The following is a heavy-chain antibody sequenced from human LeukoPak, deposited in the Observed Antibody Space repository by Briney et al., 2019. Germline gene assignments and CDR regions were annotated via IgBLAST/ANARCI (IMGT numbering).Heavy chain of an antibody. D-gene: IGHD1-26*01. J-gene: IGHJ4*02. Sequence: TSGTLSLTCGVSGGSISSTNWWSWVRQPLGQGLEWIGEISLSGVTNYNPSLKSRVTMSLDRSKNHLSLTLTSVTAADTAVYYCSRESGAFSPFGYWGQRTLVTVSS. CDR2: ISLSGVT. CDR1: GGSISSTNW. CDR3: SRESGAFSPFGY. V-gene: IGHV4-4*02.